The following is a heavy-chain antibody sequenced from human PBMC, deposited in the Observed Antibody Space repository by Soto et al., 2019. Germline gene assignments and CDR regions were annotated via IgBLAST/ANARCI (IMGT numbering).Heavy chain of an antibody. CDR3: ARRAETNGWNGFGADKYYFDY. J-gene: IGHJ4*02. Sequence: ASVKVSGKASGYTFTSYDIYWVRQATGQGLESMGWMNPNTGNSGYAQKFQGRVTMTSDTSISTAHMELSSLRSEDTAVYYCARRAETNGWNGFGADKYYFDYWGQGALVTVSS. V-gene: IGHV1-8*01. CDR2: MNPNTGNS. D-gene: IGHD1-1*01. CDR1: GYTFTSYD.